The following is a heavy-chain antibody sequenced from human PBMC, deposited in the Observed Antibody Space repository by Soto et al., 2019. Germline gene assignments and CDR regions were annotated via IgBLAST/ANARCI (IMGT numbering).Heavy chain of an antibody. CDR2: ISGSGGST. J-gene: IGHJ5*02. Sequence: GWSLRLSCAASGFTFSSYAMSWVRQAPGKGLEWVSAISGSGGSTYYADSVKGRFTISRDNSKNTLYLQMNSLRAEDTAVYYCAKGRFWSGYYEGSSGFDPWGQGTLVTVSS. D-gene: IGHD3-3*01. CDR3: AKGRFWSGYYEGSSGFDP. V-gene: IGHV3-23*01. CDR1: GFTFSSYA.